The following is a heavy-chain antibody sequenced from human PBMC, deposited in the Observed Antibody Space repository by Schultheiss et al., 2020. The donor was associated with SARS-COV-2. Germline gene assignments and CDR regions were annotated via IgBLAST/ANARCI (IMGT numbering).Heavy chain of an antibody. Sequence: GSLRLSCTVSGGSISSYYWSWIRQPPGKGLEWIGYIYYSGSTNYNPSLKIRVTMSLDTSKNQFSLELSSVTAADTAVYYCARDSNYGDYESRGLDVWGQGTTVTVSS. J-gene: IGHJ6*02. CDR3: ARDSNYGDYESRGLDV. D-gene: IGHD4-17*01. V-gene: IGHV4-59*12. CDR1: GGSISSYY. CDR2: IYYSGST.